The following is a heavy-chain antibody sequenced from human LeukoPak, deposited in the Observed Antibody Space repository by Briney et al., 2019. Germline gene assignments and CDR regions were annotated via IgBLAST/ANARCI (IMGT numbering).Heavy chain of an antibody. Sequence: ASVKVSCKASGYTFSNYDINWVRQATGQALEWMGWMNPNSGNTGFAQKFQGRVTMTRDTSTSTVYMELSSLRSEDTAVYYCARDIRKVVAAINWFDPWGQGTLVTVSS. CDR2: MNPNSGNT. J-gene: IGHJ5*02. CDR1: GYTFSNYD. CDR3: ARDIRKVVAAINWFDP. V-gene: IGHV1-8*01. D-gene: IGHD2-15*01.